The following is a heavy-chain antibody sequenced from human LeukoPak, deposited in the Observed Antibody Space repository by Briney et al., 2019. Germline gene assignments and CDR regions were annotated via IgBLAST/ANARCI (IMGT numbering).Heavy chain of an antibody. V-gene: IGHV5-10-1*01. CDR2: IDPSDSYT. Sequence: PGESLMISCKGSGYSFTSYWITWVRQMPGKGLEWLGRIDPSDSYTDYSPSFQGHVTISADKSISTAYLQWSSLKASDTAMYYCAIDPYYYDGSGSLDYWGQGTLVTVSS. CDR3: AIDPYYYDGSGSLDY. CDR1: GYSFTSYW. J-gene: IGHJ4*02. D-gene: IGHD3-22*01.